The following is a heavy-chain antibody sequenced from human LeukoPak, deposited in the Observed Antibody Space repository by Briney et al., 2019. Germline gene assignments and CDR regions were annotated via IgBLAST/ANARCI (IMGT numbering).Heavy chain of an antibody. CDR2: IYFSGTT. CDR3: ASGYTSDWYYFDY. CDR1: GVSISSYY. Sequence: PSETLSLTCTVSGVSISSYYWSWIRQPPGKGLEWIGYIYFSGTTNYNPSLKSRVNISMDMSKKQFSLKLSSVTAADTALYFCASGYTSDWYYFDYWGQGTLVTVSS. V-gene: IGHV4-59*01. J-gene: IGHJ4*02. D-gene: IGHD5-12*01.